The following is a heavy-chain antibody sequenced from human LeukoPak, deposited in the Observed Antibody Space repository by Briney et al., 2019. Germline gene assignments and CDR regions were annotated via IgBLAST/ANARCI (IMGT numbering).Heavy chain of an antibody. V-gene: IGHV3-7*01. CDR1: GFTFDDYA. CDR3: ARTGYRDPLDY. Sequence: QPGGSLRLSCAASGFTFDDYAMHWVRQAPGKGLEWVANIKQDGSEKYYVDSVKGRFTISRDNAKNSLYLQMNSLRAEDTAVYYCARTGYRDPLDYWGQGTLVTVSS. J-gene: IGHJ4*02. CDR2: IKQDGSEK. D-gene: IGHD6-13*01.